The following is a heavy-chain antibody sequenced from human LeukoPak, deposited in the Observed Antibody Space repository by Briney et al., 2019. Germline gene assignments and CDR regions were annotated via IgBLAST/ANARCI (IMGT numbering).Heavy chain of an antibody. D-gene: IGHD3-9*01. V-gene: IGHV3-30*02. CDR3: ANGPHYNVLTGFYKVRSHLDY. CDR1: GFTFSSYG. CDR2: IRYDGSNK. Sequence: PGGSLRLSCAASGFTFSSYGMHWVRRAPGKGLEWVAFIRYDGSNKYYADSVKGRFTISRDSSKNTLYLQMNSLRPEDTAVYYCANGPHYNVLTGFYKVRSHLDYWGQGTLVTVSS. J-gene: IGHJ4*02.